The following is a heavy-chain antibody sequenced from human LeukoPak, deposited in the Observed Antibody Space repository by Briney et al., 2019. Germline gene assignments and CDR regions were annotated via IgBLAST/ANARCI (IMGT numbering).Heavy chain of an antibody. CDR1: GYTFTSYD. Sequence: ASVKVSCKASGYTFTSYDINWVRQATGQGLEWMGWMNPNSGNTGYAQKFQGRVTMTRNTSISTAYMELSRLRSDDTAVYYCARVGYSSGWYGAFDIWGQGTMVTVSS. J-gene: IGHJ3*02. CDR2: MNPNSGNT. V-gene: IGHV1-8*01. CDR3: ARVGYSSGWYGAFDI. D-gene: IGHD6-19*01.